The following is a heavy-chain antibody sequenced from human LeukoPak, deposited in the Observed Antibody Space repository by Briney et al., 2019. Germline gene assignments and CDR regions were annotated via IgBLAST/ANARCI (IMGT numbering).Heavy chain of an antibody. CDR1: GFTFSSYA. CDR2: ISGSGGST. J-gene: IGHJ1*01. Sequence: PGGSLRLSCAASGFTFSSYAMSWVRQAPGKGLEWVSAISGSGGSTYYADSVKGRFTISRDNSKNTLYLQMNSLRAEDTAVYYCAKRYGSGSYYNAVEYFQHWGQGTLVTVSS. CDR3: AKRYGSGSYYNAVEYFQH. V-gene: IGHV3-23*01. D-gene: IGHD3-10*01.